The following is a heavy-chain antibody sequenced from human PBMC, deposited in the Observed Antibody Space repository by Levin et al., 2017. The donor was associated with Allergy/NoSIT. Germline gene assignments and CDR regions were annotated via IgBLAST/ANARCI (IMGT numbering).Heavy chain of an antibody. Sequence: SGGSLRLSCAASGFTFGDSGMSWVRRAPGKGLEWVSGITWNGVTTTYADSLKGRFTIYRDNAQSSLFLQMTSLRHEDTAVYFCVRVVGMASNAWHGDRWGQGTLVTVSS. V-gene: IGHV3-20*04. J-gene: IGHJ4*02. D-gene: IGHD2-21*01. CDR2: ITWNGVTT. CDR3: VRVVGMASNAWHGDR. CDR1: GFTFGDSG.